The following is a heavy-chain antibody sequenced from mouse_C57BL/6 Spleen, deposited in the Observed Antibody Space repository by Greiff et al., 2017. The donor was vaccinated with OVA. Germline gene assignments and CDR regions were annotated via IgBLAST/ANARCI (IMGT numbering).Heavy chain of an antibody. Sequence: EVQLVESGGGLVKPGGSLKLSCAASGFTFSSYAMSWVRQTPEKRLEWVATISDGGSYTYYPDNVKGRFTISRDNAKNNLYLQMSHLKSEDTAMYYCATAYYSNYGDYFDYWGQGTTLTVSS. V-gene: IGHV5-4*01. J-gene: IGHJ2*01. CDR3: ATAYYSNYGDYFDY. CDR2: ISDGGSYT. CDR1: GFTFSSYA. D-gene: IGHD2-5*01.